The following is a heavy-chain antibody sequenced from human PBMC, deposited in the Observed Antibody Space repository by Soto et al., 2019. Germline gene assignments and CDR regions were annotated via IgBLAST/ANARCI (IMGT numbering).Heavy chain of an antibody. D-gene: IGHD3-3*02. Sequence: SETLSLTCAVSGYSLSSGYYWGWIRHPPGKGLEWIGSIYHSGSTYYNPSLKSRVTISVDTSKNQFSLKLSSVTAADTAVYYCSRDHIGAVLGWFDPSGQGTLVTVSS. CDR2: IYHSGST. V-gene: IGHV4-38-2*02. J-gene: IGHJ5*02. CDR1: GYSLSSGYY. CDR3: SRDHIGAVLGWFDP.